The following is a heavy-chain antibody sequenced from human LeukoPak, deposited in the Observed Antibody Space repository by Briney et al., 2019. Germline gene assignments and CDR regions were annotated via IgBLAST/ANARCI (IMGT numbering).Heavy chain of an antibody. Sequence: GRSLRLSCAASGFTFSSYGMHWVRQAPGKGLEWVAVISYDGSNKYYADSVKGRFTISRDNSKNALYLQTNSLRAEDTAVYYCAKDLNSGPRDIWGQGTMVTVSS. CDR2: ISYDGSNK. D-gene: IGHD1-26*01. J-gene: IGHJ3*02. CDR1: GFTFSSYG. V-gene: IGHV3-30*18. CDR3: AKDLNSGPRDI.